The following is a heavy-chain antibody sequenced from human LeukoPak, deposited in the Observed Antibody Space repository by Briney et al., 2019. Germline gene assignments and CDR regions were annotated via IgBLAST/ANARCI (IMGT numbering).Heavy chain of an antibody. V-gene: IGHV3-21*01. CDR1: GFTFKNYA. CDR2: ISSSSSYI. Sequence: GGSLRLSCAASGFTFKNYAMSWVRQAPGKGLEWASSISSSSSYIYYADSVKGRFTISRDNAKNSLYLQMNSLRAEDTAVYYCARDRDPYFDYWGQGTLVTVSS. CDR3: ARDRDPYFDY. D-gene: IGHD3-10*01. J-gene: IGHJ4*02.